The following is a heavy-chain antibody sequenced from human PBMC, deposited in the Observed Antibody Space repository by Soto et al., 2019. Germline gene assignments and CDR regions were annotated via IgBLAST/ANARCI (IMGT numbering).Heavy chain of an antibody. Sequence: GGSLRLSCAASGFTFSSYAMSWVRQAPGKGLEWVSAISGSGGSTYYADSVKGRFTISRDNSKNTLYLQMNSLRAEDTAVYYCASAVGAVYYFDYWGQGTLVTVSS. D-gene: IGHD1-26*01. CDR1: GFTFSSYA. CDR3: ASAVGAVYYFDY. J-gene: IGHJ4*02. V-gene: IGHV3-23*01. CDR2: ISGSGGST.